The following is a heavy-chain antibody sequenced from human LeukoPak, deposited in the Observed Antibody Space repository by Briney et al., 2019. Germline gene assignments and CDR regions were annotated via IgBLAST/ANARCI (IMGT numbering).Heavy chain of an antibody. CDR2: IIPIFGTA. CDR1: GGTFSSYA. CDR3: ARDMDYYDSRFFDY. D-gene: IGHD3-22*01. Sequence: ASVKVSCKASGGTFSSYAISWVRQAPGQGLEWMGRIIPIFGTANYAQKFQGRVTIITDESTSTAYMELSSLRSEDTAVYYCARDMDYYDSRFFDYWGQGTLVTVSS. V-gene: IGHV1-69*05. J-gene: IGHJ4*02.